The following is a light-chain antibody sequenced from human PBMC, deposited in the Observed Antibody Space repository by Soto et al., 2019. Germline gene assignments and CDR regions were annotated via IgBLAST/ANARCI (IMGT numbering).Light chain of an antibody. V-gene: IGKV1-5*03. J-gene: IGKJ1*01. CDR2: KAS. Sequence: DIQMTQSPSTLSASVGDRVAIICRASQSISSWLAWYQQKPGKAPKLLIYKASTLQSGVPSRFKGSGSGTEVTLAISSLQPDDSATYYCQQYNDNWTFGQGTKVEIK. CDR1: QSISSW. CDR3: QQYNDNWT.